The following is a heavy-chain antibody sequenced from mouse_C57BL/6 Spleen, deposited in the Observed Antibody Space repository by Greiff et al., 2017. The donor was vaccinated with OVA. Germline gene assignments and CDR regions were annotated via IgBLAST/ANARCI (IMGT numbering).Heavy chain of an antibody. Sequence: PGGSLKLSCAASGFTFSDYGMHWVRQAPEKGLEWVAYISSGSSTIYYADTVKGRFTISRDNAKNTLFLQMTSLRSEDTAMYYCAKGSTVVAYYYAMDYWGQGTSVTVSS. J-gene: IGHJ4*01. CDR3: AKGSTVVAYYYAMDY. D-gene: IGHD1-1*01. V-gene: IGHV5-17*01. CDR1: GFTFSDYG. CDR2: ISSGSSTI.